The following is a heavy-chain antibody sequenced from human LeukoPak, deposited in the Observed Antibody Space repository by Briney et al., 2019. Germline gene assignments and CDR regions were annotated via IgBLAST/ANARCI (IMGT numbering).Heavy chain of an antibody. CDR2: IYTSGST. CDR1: GGSISSYY. CDR3: ARDEPNYYGSGSREYYFDY. D-gene: IGHD3-10*01. V-gene: IGHV4-4*07. J-gene: IGHJ4*02. Sequence: SETLSLTCTVSGGSISSYYWSWIRQPAGKGLEWIGRIYTSGSTNYNPSLNSRVTMSVDTSKNQFSLKLSSVTAADTAVYYCARDEPNYYGSGSREYYFDYWGQGTLVTVSS.